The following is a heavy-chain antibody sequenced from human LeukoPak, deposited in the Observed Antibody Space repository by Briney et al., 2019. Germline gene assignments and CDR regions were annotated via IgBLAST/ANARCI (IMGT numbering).Heavy chain of an antibody. D-gene: IGHD6-13*01. CDR2: INHSGST. CDR1: GGXXXSYY. Sequence: LXLXXXXSGGXXXSYYWSWIRQPPGKGLEWIGEINHSGSTNYNPSLKSRVTISVDTSKNQFSLKLSSVTAADTAVYYCARDSPTQQQLVLYYFDYWGQGTLVTVSS. J-gene: IGHJ4*02. V-gene: IGHV4-34*01. CDR3: ARDSPTQQQLVLYYFDY.